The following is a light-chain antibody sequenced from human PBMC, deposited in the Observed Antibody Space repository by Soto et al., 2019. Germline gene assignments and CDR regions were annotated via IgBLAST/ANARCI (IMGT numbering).Light chain of an antibody. V-gene: IGLV2-14*01. CDR1: NSDIGGYNY. CDR2: EVS. J-gene: IGLJ2*01. Sequence: QSVLTQPASVSGSPGQSITISCSGTNSDIGGYNYVSWYQQHPGKAPKLMIYEVSNRPSGVSNRFSGSKSGNTASLTISGLQAEDEADYYCSSYKRSSTLVFGGGTQLTVL. CDR3: SSYKRSSTLV.